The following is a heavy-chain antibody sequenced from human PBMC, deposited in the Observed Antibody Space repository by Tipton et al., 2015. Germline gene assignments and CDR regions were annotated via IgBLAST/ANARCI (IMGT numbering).Heavy chain of an antibody. J-gene: IGHJ4*02. V-gene: IGHV4-38-2*01. Sequence: LRLSCAVSAYSISSDYYWGWIRQPPGKGLEWIGVISHSGNTYYNPSLKSRVTMSRDTSKNQFSLKLTSVTAADTAVYYCACQDYDSLTRDYQTVDYWGQGTLVTVSS. D-gene: IGHD3-9*01. CDR3: ACQDYDSLTRDYQTVDY. CDR1: AYSISSDYY. CDR2: ISHSGNT.